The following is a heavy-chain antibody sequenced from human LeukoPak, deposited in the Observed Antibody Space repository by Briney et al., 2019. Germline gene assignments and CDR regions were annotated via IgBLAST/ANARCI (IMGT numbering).Heavy chain of an antibody. D-gene: IGHD3-10*01. CDR2: IYTSGTT. CDR3: ARDSGRRGYSEYSFDY. J-gene: IGHJ4*02. Sequence: PSETLSLTCTVSGGSIGTYYWSWIRQPAGKGLEWIGWIYTSGTTKYNPSLKSRFTISVATYKKQFSLKPTSLTAADTAIYYCARDSGRRGYSEYSFDYWGQGTLVTASS. V-gene: IGHV4-4*07. CDR1: GGSIGTYY.